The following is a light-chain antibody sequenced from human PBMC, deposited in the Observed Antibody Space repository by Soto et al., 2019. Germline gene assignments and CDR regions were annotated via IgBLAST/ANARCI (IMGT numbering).Light chain of an antibody. CDR1: QSISRY. V-gene: IGKV1-39*01. Sequence: DIQMNQSPSSLSASVGDRVTITCRASQSISRYLNCYQQKPGKAPKLLIYAASTLQSSVPSRFSASGSGTDFTLTISSLQPEDFAAYYCQQSYRTVLTFGGGTKVQIK. J-gene: IGKJ4*01. CDR2: AAS. CDR3: QQSYRTVLT.